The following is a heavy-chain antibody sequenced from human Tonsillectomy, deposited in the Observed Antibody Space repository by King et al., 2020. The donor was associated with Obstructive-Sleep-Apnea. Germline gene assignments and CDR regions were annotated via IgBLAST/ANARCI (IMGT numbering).Heavy chain of an antibody. CDR2: INTNTGNP. D-gene: IGHD3-10*01. J-gene: IGHJ6*02. V-gene: IGHV7-4-1*02. Sequence: VQLVQYGSELKKPGASVKVSCKASGYTFTSYAMNWVRQAPGQGLEWMGWINTNTGNPTYAQGFTGRFVFSLDTSVSTAYLQISSLKAEDTAVYYCARGQIYGSGSYYNEDYYYGMDVWGQGTTVTVSS. CDR1: GYTFTSYA. CDR3: ARGQIYGSGSYYNEDYYYGMDV.